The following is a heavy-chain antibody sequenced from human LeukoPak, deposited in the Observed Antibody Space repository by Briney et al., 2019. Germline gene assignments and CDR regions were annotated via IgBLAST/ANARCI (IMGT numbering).Heavy chain of an antibody. J-gene: IGHJ2*01. CDR3: AREPHYDILTGYRINWYFDL. Sequence: AGGSLRLSCAASGFTVSSNYMSWVRQAPGKGLEWVSVIYSGGSTYYADSVKGRFTISRDNSKNTLYLQMNSLRAEDTAVYYCAREPHYDILTGYRINWYFDLWGRGTLVTVSS. CDR2: IYSGGST. D-gene: IGHD3-9*01. CDR1: GFTVSSNY. V-gene: IGHV3-66*01.